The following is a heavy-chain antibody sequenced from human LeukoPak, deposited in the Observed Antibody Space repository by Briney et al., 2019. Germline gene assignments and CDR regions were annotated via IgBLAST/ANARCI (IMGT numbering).Heavy chain of an antibody. J-gene: IGHJ4*02. CDR3: ATRLFDY. Sequence: GGTLRLSCAASGFTFSDFGMSWVRQAPGMGLERVSVISASGGSTYYADSVKGRFTISRDNSKNTLYLQMNSLRAEDTAVYYCATRLFDYWGQGTLVTVSS. CDR1: GFTFSDFG. D-gene: IGHD3-22*01. CDR2: ISASGGST. V-gene: IGHV3-23*01.